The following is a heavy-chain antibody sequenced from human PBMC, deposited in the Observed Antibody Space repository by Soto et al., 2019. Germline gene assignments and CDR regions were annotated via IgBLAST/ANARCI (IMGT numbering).Heavy chain of an antibody. CDR1: GGSFTSYH. CDR2: VSYSGRT. Sequence: SETLSLTCTVSGGSFTSYHWSWLRQSPEKGLEWIGYVSYSGRTNYNPSFNSRVIISLDTSNNQFSLKLTSMTAADTAVYYCARLPRTRSSWYEAVKAGHYYYGMDVWVQGTTVT. J-gene: IGHJ6*02. CDR3: ARLPRTRSSWYEAVKAGHYYYGMDV. V-gene: IGHV4-59*08. D-gene: IGHD6-13*01.